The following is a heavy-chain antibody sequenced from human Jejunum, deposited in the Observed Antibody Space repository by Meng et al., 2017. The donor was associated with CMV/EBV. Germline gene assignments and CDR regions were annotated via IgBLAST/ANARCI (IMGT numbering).Heavy chain of an antibody. CDR2: IRRDGSDK. J-gene: IGHJ4*02. Sequence: SAFAMHWVRQAPGQELEWVAFIRRDGSDKYYEDSVKGRFTISRDNTKNTVYLEMNSLREEDTGVYYCAKGRRGTVVPSAQYFDSWGQGTLVTVSS. D-gene: IGHD1-14*01. V-gene: IGHV3-30*02. CDR1: SAFA. CDR3: AKGRRGTVVPSAQYFDS.